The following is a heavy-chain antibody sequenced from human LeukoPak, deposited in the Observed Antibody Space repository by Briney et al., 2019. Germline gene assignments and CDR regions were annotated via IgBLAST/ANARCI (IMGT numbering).Heavy chain of an antibody. V-gene: IGHV4-4*02. J-gene: IGHJ6*03. Sequence: ASETLSPTCAVSGGSISSSTNWWSWVRQPPGTGLEWIGEICGGTNYNPSLKSRITISVDKSQNQFSLKVNSLTAADTAVYYCATNGYYCMDVWGKGTTVTVSS. CDR3: ATNGYYCMDV. D-gene: IGHD2-8*01. CDR2: ICGGT. CDR1: GGSISSSTNW.